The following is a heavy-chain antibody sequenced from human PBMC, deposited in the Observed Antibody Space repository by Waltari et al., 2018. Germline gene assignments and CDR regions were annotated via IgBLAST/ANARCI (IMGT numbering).Heavy chain of an antibody. Sequence: QVQLQESGPGLVKPSETLSLTCVVSGDSINNYYWSWIRQPPGKEPEWIGYVAYNGRTNYNPSLKSRVTISVDTSKTQFSLRLTYVNSADMAVYFCGRSYDFWSGYPVDYWGPGKLVTVSS. CDR1: GDSINNYY. D-gene: IGHD3-3*01. J-gene: IGHJ4*02. V-gene: IGHV4-59*01. CDR2: VAYNGRT. CDR3: GRSYDFWSGYPVDY.